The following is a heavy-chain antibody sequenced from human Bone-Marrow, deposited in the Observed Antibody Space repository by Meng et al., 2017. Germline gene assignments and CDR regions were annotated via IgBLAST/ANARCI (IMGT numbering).Heavy chain of an antibody. CDR2: IRSKANSYAT. D-gene: IGHD6-19*01. J-gene: IGHJ6*02. V-gene: IGHV3-73*01. Sequence: GESLKISCAASGSTFSGSAMHWVRQASGRGLEWVGRIRSKANSYATAYAASVKGRFTISRDDSKNTADLQMNSLKAEDTAVYYCTRPGYSSGWSPDYYYYGMDVWGQGTTVTVSS. CDR1: GSTFSGSA. CDR3: TRPGYSSGWSPDYYYYGMDV.